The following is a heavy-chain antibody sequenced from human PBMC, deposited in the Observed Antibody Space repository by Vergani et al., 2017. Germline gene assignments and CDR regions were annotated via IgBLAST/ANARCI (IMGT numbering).Heavy chain of an antibody. J-gene: IGHJ4*02. D-gene: IGHD6-19*01. V-gene: IGHV3-49*04. Sequence: EVQLVESGGGLVQPGRSLRLPCTASGFTFGDYAMSWVRQAPGKGLGWVGFIRSKAYGGTTEYAAAVKGRFTISRDDSKSIAYLQMNSLKTEDTAVYYCTRETQRWLVLSTFDYWGQGTLVTVSS. CDR1: GFTFGDYA. CDR3: TRETQRWLVLSTFDY. CDR2: IRSKAYGGTT.